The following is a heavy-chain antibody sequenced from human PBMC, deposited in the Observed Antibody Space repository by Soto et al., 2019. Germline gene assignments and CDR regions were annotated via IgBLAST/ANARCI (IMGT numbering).Heavy chain of an antibody. CDR1: GGSFSGYY. V-gene: IGHV4-34*01. CDR3: ARGKRPPPYYDILTGYPSPYYYGMDV. D-gene: IGHD3-9*01. CDR2: INHSGST. Sequence: QVQLQQWGAGLLKPSETLSLTCAVYGGSFSGYYWSWIRQPPGKGLEWIGEINHSGSTNYNPSLKSRVTISVDKSKNQFSLKLSSVTAADTAVYYYARGKRPPPYYDILTGYPSPYYYGMDVWGQGTTVTVSS. J-gene: IGHJ6*02.